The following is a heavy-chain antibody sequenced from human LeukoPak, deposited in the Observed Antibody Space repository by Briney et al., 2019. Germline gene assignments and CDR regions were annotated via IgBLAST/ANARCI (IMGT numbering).Heavy chain of an antibody. CDR3: ARALYSYDFWSGYFTPTFDP. Sequence: GGSLRLSCAASGFTFSSYWMHWVRQAPGKGLVWVSRINSGGSSTSYADSVKGRFTISRDNAKNTLYLQMNSLRAEDTAVYYCARALYSYDFWSGYFTPTFDPWGQGTLVTVSS. CDR2: INSGGSST. V-gene: IGHV3-74*01. CDR1: GFTFSSYW. J-gene: IGHJ5*02. D-gene: IGHD3-3*01.